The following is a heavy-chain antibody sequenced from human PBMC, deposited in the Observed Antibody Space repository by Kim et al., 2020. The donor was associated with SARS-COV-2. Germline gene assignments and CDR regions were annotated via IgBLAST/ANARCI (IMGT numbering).Heavy chain of an antibody. CDR3: ARLRSYYDYYFDY. V-gene: IGHV3-48*03. D-gene: IGHD3-22*01. J-gene: IGHJ4*02. Sequence: YYADYLKGLFTISRDNAKNSLYLQMNSLRAEDTAVYYCARLRSYYDYYFDYWGQGTLVTVSS.